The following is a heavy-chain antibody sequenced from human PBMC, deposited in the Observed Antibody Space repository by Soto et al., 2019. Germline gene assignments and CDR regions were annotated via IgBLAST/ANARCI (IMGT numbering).Heavy chain of an antibody. J-gene: IGHJ4*02. CDR2: IYDGGNS. CDR3: ARHSSGSRHPGFDY. CDR1: GGSIRSSNSY. Sequence: QLQLQESGAGLVKPSETLSLTCTVSGGSIRSSNSYWGWVRQPPGKGLEGIASIYDGGNSHYHPSLRSRVTISRDASKTPRSLKLSSVTAADTAVYYCARHSSGSRHPGFDYWGQGKRVTVSS. D-gene: IGHD1-26*01. V-gene: IGHV4-39*01.